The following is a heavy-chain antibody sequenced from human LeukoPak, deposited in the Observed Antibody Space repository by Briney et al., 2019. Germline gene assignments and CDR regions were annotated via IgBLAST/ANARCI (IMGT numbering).Heavy chain of an antibody. CDR2: ISWNSGSI. V-gene: IGHV3-9*01. D-gene: IGHD6-19*01. J-gene: IGHJ2*01. CDR1: GFTFDDYA. CDR3: AKDTRGGWYPGFWYFDL. Sequence: PGGSLRLSCAASGFTFDDYAMHWVRQAPGEGLEWVSGISWNSGSIGYADSVKGRFTISRDNAKNSLYLQMNSLRPEDTALYYCAKDTRGGWYPGFWYFDLWGRGTLVTVSS.